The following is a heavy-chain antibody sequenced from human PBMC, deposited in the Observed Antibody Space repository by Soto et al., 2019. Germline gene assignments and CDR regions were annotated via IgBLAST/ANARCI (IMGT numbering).Heavy chain of an antibody. CDR1: GFTFSSYG. Sequence: GGSLRLSCAASGFTFSSYGMHWVRQAPGKGLEWVAVIWYDGSNKYYADSVKGRFTISRDNSKNTLYLQMNSLRAEDTAVYYCARDWGYNWNTGTAFDIWGQGTMVTVSS. J-gene: IGHJ3*02. D-gene: IGHD1-1*01. CDR3: ARDWGYNWNTGTAFDI. V-gene: IGHV3-33*01. CDR2: IWYDGSNK.